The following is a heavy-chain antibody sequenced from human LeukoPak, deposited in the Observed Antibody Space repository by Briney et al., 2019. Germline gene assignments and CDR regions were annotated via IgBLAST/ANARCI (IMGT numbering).Heavy chain of an antibody. CDR2: ISAYNGNT. J-gene: IGHJ4*02. CDR1: GYTFTSYG. D-gene: IGHD2-15*01. Sequence: ASVRVSCKASGYTFTSYGISWVRQAPGQGLEWMGWISAYNGNTNYAQKLQGRVTMTTDTSTSTAYMELRSLRSDDTAVYYCARDYRYCSGGSCYSIRRFDYWGQGTLVTVSS. V-gene: IGHV1-18*01. CDR3: ARDYRYCSGGSCYSIRRFDY.